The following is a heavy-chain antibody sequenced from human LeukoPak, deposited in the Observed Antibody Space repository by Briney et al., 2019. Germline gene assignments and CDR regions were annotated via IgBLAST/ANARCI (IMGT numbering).Heavy chain of an antibody. Sequence: GGSLRLSCAASGFTFSSYDMHWVRQATGKGLEWVSAIGTAGDTYYPGSVKGRFTISRENAKNSLYLQMNSLRAGDTAVYYCARGNPSITMMGAFDIWGQGTMVTVSS. CDR2: IGTAGDT. D-gene: IGHD3-22*01. CDR1: GFTFSSYD. J-gene: IGHJ3*02. V-gene: IGHV3-13*01. CDR3: ARGNPSITMMGAFDI.